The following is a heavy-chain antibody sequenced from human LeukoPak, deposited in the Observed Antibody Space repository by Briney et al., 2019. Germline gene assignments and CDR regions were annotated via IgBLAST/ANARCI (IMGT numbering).Heavy chain of an antibody. CDR2: FDPEDGET. V-gene: IGHV1-24*01. Sequence: ASVKVSCKVSGYTLTQLSMHWVRQAPGKGLEWMGGFDPEDGETIYAQKFQGRVTMTEDTSTDTAYMELSSLRSEDTAVYYCATVPLSIAARDRSNWFDPWGQGTLDTVSS. D-gene: IGHD6-6*01. J-gene: IGHJ5*02. CDR3: ATVPLSIAARDRSNWFDP. CDR1: GYTLTQLS.